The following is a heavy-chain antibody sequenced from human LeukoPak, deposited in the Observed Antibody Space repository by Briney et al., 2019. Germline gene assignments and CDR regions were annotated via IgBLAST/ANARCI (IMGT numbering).Heavy chain of an antibody. V-gene: IGHV4-39*01. Sequence: SETLSLTCTVSGGSISSSRYYWGWIRQPPGKGLEWIGSIYYSGTTYYNPSLKSRVTISADTSKNQFSLKLSSVTAADTAVYYCGRHSYRGWLQFFDYWGQGTRVTVSS. J-gene: IGHJ4*02. CDR3: GRHSYRGWLQFFDY. D-gene: IGHD5-24*01. CDR1: GGSISSSRYY. CDR2: IYYSGTT.